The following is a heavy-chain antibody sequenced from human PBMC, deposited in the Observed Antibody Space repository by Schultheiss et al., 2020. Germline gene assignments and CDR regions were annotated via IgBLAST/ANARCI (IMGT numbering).Heavy chain of an antibody. D-gene: IGHD3-10*01. J-gene: IGHJ6*02. V-gene: IGHV3-15*07. Sequence: GGSLRLSCAASGFTFSSYSMNWVRQAPGKGLEWVGRIKSNTDGGTIDYAAPVKGRFTISRDDSKNTLYLQMNSLKTEDTAVYYCTTPGSSSPLYYYYGMDVWGQGTTVTVSS. CDR3: TTPGSSSPLYYYYGMDV. CDR1: GFTFSSYS. CDR2: IKSNTDGGTI.